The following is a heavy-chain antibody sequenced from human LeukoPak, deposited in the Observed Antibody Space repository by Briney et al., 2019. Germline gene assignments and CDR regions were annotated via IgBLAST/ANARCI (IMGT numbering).Heavy chain of an antibody. V-gene: IGHV3-23*01. CDR1: GFTFSKYA. J-gene: IGHJ4*02. D-gene: IGHD6-19*01. Sequence: GGSLRLSCAASGFTFSKYAMSWVRQAPGKGLEWVSTVTGSGATTYGADSVEGRFAISRDKSENTVYLQMNSLTPDDTAIYYCAKTTRYTSGWLYFDYWGLGTLVTVSS. CDR2: VTGSGATT. CDR3: AKTTRYTSGWLYFDY.